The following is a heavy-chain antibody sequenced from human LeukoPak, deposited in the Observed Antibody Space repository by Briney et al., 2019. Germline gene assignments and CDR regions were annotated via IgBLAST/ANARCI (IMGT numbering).Heavy chain of an antibody. CDR3: AKDRHYSNYPRGYFDY. CDR2: ISGSGGST. D-gene: IGHD4-11*01. Sequence: GGSLRLPCAASGFTFSSYAMSWVRQAPGKGLEWVSAISGSGGSTYYADSVKGRFTISRDNSKNTLYLQMNSLRAEDTAVYYCAKDRHYSNYPRGYFDYWGQGTLVTVSS. J-gene: IGHJ4*02. CDR1: GFTFSSYA. V-gene: IGHV3-23*01.